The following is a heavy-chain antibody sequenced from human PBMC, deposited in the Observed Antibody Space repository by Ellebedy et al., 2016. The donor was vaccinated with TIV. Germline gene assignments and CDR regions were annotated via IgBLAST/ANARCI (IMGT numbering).Heavy chain of an antibody. CDR1: GFTFSSYG. V-gene: IGHV3-30*03. J-gene: IGHJ4*02. CDR3: AREARGWYRGKHFDY. Sequence: GESLKISCAASGFTFSSYGMHWVRQAPGKGLEWVAVISYDGSNKYSADSVKGRFNISRDNSKNTLYLQMNSLRAEDTAVYYCAREARGWYRGKHFDYWGQGTLVTVSS. D-gene: IGHD6-19*01. CDR2: ISYDGSNK.